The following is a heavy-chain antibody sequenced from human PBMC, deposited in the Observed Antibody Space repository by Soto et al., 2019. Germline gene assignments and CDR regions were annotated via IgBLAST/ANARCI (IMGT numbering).Heavy chain of an antibody. CDR3: ARDHVTQYYFDY. CDR1: GYTFTSYA. D-gene: IGHD2-21*02. CDR2: INAGNGNT. V-gene: IGHV1-3*01. J-gene: IGHJ4*02. Sequence: GASVKVSFKASGYTFTSYAMHWVRQAPGQRLEWMGWINAGNGNTKYSQKFQGRVTITRDTSASTAYMELSSLRSEDTAVYYCARDHVTQYYFDYWGQGTLVTVSS.